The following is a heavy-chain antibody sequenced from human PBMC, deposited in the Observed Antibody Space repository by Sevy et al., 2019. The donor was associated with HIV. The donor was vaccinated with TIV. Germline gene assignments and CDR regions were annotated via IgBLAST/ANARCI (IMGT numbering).Heavy chain of an antibody. CDR2: IGVNT. Sequence: GGSLRLSCAASGFILSNDGMSWVHQAPGKDLEWVSHIGVNTHYADSVKGRFTISRDNSKNTLFLQMNSLRDEDTAIYYCAKRSSSNGVCYPLDDWGKGTLVTVSS. J-gene: IGHJ4*02. CDR3: AKRSSSNGVCYPLDD. V-gene: IGHV3-23*01. D-gene: IGHD2-8*01. CDR1: GFILSNDG.